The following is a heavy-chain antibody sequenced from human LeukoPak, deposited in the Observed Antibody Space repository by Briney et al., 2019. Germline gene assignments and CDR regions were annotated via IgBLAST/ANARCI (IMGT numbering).Heavy chain of an antibody. Sequence: GGSLRLSCAASGFTFSSYAMHWVRQAPGKGLEWVAVISYDGSNKYYADSVKGRFTISRDNSKNTLYLQTNSLRAEDTAVYYCARTPYYYDSSGLHYYFDYWGQGTLVTVSS. D-gene: IGHD3-22*01. CDR2: ISYDGSNK. CDR3: ARTPYYYDSSGLHYYFDY. CDR1: GFTFSSYA. V-gene: IGHV3-30*04. J-gene: IGHJ4*02.